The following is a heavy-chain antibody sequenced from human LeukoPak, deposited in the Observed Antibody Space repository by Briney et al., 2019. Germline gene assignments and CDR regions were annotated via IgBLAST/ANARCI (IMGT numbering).Heavy chain of an antibody. CDR1: GGTFSSYA. J-gene: IGHJ5*02. Sequence: ASVKVSCKASGGTFSSYAISWVRQAPGQGLEWMGIINPSGGSTSYAQKFQGRVTMTRDTSTSTVYMELSSLRSEDTAVYYCARGLEALVGWFDPWGQGTLVTVSS. CDR2: INPSGGST. V-gene: IGHV1-46*01. D-gene: IGHD1-1*01. CDR3: ARGLEALVGWFDP.